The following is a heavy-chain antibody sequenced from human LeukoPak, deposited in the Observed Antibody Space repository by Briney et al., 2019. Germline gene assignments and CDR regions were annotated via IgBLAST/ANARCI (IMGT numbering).Heavy chain of an antibody. V-gene: IGHV4-38-2*02. CDR3: ARDRALWPSPYYYYGMDV. CDR2: IYHSGST. D-gene: IGHD3-10*01. CDR1: GYSISSGYY. J-gene: IGHJ6*04. Sequence: SETLSLTCAVSGYSISSGYYWGWIRQPPGKGLEWIGSIYHSGSTYYNPSLKSRVTISVDTSKNQFSLKLSSVTAADTAVYYRARDRALWPSPYYYYGMDVWGKGTTVTVSS.